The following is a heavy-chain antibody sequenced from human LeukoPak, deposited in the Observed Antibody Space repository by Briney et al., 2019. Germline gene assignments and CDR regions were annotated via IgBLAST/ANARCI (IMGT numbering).Heavy chain of an antibody. CDR1: GYTFTSYY. CDR3: ARDRDDFWSGSSGAFDI. J-gene: IGHJ3*02. D-gene: IGHD3-3*01. Sequence: ASVKVSCKASGYTFTSYYMHWVRQAPGQGLGWMGIINPSGGSTSYAQKFQGRVTMTRDTSTSTVYMELSSLRSEDTAVYYCARDRDDFWSGSSGAFDIWGQGTMVTVSS. V-gene: IGHV1-46*01. CDR2: INPSGGST.